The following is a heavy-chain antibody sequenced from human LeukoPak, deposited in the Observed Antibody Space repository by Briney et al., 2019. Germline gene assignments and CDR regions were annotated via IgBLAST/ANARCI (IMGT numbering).Heavy chain of an antibody. J-gene: IGHJ4*02. CDR1: GASMSTHY. D-gene: IGHD5-18*01. Sequence: SETLSLTCTVSGASMSTHYWSWLRQPPGKGLEWIGYLLDSWRTKDNPSLQSRVTLSADTSKNQFSLRLTSVNAADTAVYYCATIRRGSIYGYFDFWGQGILVTVSS. V-gene: IGHV4-59*11. CDR3: ATIRRGSIYGYFDF. CDR2: LLDSWRT.